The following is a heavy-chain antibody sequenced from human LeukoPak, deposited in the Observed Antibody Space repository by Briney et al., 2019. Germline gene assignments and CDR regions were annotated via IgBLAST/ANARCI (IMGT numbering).Heavy chain of an antibody. CDR1: GFTFSSYA. J-gene: IGHJ4*02. CDR2: ISGSGGST. Sequence: PGGSLRLSCAASGFTFSSYAMSWVRQAPGKGLEWVSAISGSGGSTYYADSVKGRFTISRDNAKNSLYLQMNSLRDEDTAVYYCARDDSSGYPFDYWGQGTLVTVSS. CDR3: ARDDSSGYPFDY. D-gene: IGHD3-22*01. V-gene: IGHV3-23*01.